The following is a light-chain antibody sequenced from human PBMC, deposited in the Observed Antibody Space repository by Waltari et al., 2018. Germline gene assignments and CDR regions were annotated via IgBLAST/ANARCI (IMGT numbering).Light chain of an antibody. J-gene: IGKJ1*01. V-gene: IGKV2-28*01. CDR3: MQGLQAPQT. CDR1: QSLRHANGYNF. Sequence: DIVLTQSPPSLPVTPGEPASISCRSSQSLRHANGYNFLGWYLQKPGQSPRLLVYLGSHRASGVPDRFSGSGSGTDFTLKISRVEAEDVGVYYCMQGLQAPQTFGQGTKVEIK. CDR2: LGS.